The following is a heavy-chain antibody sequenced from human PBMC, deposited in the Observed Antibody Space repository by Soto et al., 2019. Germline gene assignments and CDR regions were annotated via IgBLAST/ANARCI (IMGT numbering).Heavy chain of an antibody. CDR1: VYTFTGYY. V-gene: IGHV1-2*02. J-gene: IGHJ4*02. Sequence: GASVKVSCKASVYTFTGYYIHCVRQAPGQGLEWMGWINPNSGGTNYAQKFQGRVTMTRDTSISTAYMELSRLRSDDTAVYYCARVVVGATKDYWGQGTLVTVSS. CDR2: INPNSGGT. D-gene: IGHD1-26*01. CDR3: ARVVVGATKDY.